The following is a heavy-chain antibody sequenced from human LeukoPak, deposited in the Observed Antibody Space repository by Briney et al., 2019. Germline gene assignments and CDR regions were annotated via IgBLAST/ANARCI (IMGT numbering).Heavy chain of an antibody. CDR1: GFTFSSYS. CDR3: ARGGDHPTFLFQYMDV. D-gene: IGHD3-16*01. Sequence: GGSLRLSCAASGFTFSSYSMNWVRQAPGKGLEWVSSISSSSSYIYYADSVKGRFTISRGNAKNSLYLQMNSLRAEDTAVYYCARGGDHPTFLFQYMDVWGKGTTVTVSS. CDR2: ISSSSSYI. V-gene: IGHV3-21*01. J-gene: IGHJ6*03.